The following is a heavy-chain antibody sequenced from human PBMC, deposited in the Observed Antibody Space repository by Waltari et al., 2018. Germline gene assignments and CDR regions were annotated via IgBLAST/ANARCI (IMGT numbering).Heavy chain of an antibody. J-gene: IGHJ4*02. D-gene: IGHD3-10*01. Sequence: QVHLVESGGSVVQPGTSLRLSCAASGFSVSNYGMFWVRQSPGKGVEWVALIWYDRTKANYEDSVKGRFTISKDNSKNTLFLQMNSLRDGDTSVYFCARDLSFGSLDYGGQGTLVTVSS. V-gene: IGHV3-33*07. CDR1: GFSVSNYG. CDR2: IWYDRTKA. CDR3: ARDLSFGSLDY.